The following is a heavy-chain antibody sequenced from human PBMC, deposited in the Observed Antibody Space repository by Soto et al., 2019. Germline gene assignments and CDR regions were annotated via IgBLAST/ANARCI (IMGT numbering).Heavy chain of an antibody. D-gene: IGHD2-15*01. CDR3: TTDRRLLLLVDFDY. V-gene: IGHV3-15*01. J-gene: IGHJ4*02. CDR2: IKSKTDGGTT. CDR1: GFTFSNAW. Sequence: EVQLVESGGGLVKPGGSLRLSCAASGFTFSNAWMSWVRQAPGKGLEWVGRIKSKTDGGTTDYAAPVKGRFTISRDDSXXXXXXXXXXXXXXXXAVYYCTTDRRLLLLVDFDYWGQGTLVTVSS.